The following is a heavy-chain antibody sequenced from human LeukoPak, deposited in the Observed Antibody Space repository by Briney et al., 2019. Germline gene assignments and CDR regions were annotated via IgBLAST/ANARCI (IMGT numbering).Heavy chain of an antibody. CDR2: IRYDESNS. J-gene: IGHJ4*02. Sequence: GGSLRLSCAASGFTFSSYGMHWVRQAPGKGLEWVTFIRYDESNSYYADFVKGRFTISRDTSKNTLYLQMNSLRTEDTAVYYCAKAPLGILSERGSYFDFWGQGTLVTVSS. CDR1: GFTFSSYG. D-gene: IGHD5-18*01. CDR3: AKAPLGILSERGSYFDF. V-gene: IGHV3-30*02.